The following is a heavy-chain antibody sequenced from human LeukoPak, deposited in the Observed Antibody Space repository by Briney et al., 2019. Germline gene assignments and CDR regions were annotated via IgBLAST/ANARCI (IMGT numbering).Heavy chain of an antibody. CDR1: GGSISSSNW. Sequence: SEILSLTCAVSGGSISSSNWWSWVRQPPGKGLEWIGEIYHSGSTNYNPSLKSRVTISVDKSKNQFSLKLSSVTAADTAVYYCARAGSGGSCYDYWGQGTLVTVSS. CDR3: ARAGSGGSCYDY. D-gene: IGHD2-15*01. V-gene: IGHV4-4*02. J-gene: IGHJ4*02. CDR2: IYHSGST.